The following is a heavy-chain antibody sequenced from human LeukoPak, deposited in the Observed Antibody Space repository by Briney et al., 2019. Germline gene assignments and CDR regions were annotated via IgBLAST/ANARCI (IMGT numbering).Heavy chain of an antibody. J-gene: IGHJ3*02. CDR2: IIPIFGTA. Sequence: SVKVSCKASGYTFTSYDISWVRQAPGQGLEWMGGIIPIFGTANYAQKFQGRVTITADESTSTAYMELSSLRSEDTAVYYCARDPGYCSSTSCPGAFDIWGQGTMVTVSS. V-gene: IGHV1-69*13. CDR1: GYTFTSYD. CDR3: ARDPGYCSSTSCPGAFDI. D-gene: IGHD2-2*01.